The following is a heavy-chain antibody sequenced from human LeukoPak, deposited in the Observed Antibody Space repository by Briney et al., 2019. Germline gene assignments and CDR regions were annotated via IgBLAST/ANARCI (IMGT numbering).Heavy chain of an antibody. Sequence: TGGSLRLSCAASGFTFSNYAMNWVRQAPGKGLEWVSAISGIGGSTYYADSVKGRFTISRDNSKNTMYLQMNSLRAEDTAVYYCAKKMRSGYFTGFDYWGQGTLVTVSS. V-gene: IGHV3-23*01. D-gene: IGHD3-3*01. CDR1: GFTFSNYA. CDR2: ISGIGGST. CDR3: AKKMRSGYFTGFDY. J-gene: IGHJ4*02.